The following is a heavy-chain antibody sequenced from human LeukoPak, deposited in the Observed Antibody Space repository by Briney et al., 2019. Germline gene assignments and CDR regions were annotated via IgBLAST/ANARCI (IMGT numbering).Heavy chain of an antibody. Sequence: GGSLRLSCAASGFTVSSNYMSWVRQAPGKGLEWVSIIYDGGRTDYADPVKGRFTISRDNSKNTLYLQMNSLRAEDTAVYYCARGVRGYSHGSRFDYWGQGTLVTVSS. CDR1: GFTVSSNY. J-gene: IGHJ4*02. CDR3: ARGVRGYSHGSRFDY. V-gene: IGHV3-53*01. CDR2: IYDGGRT. D-gene: IGHD5-18*01.